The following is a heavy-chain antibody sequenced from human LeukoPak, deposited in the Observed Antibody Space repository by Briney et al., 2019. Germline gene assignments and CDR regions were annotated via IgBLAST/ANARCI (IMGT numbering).Heavy chain of an antibody. Sequence: ASVKVSCKASGGTFSSYAISWVRQAPGQGLEWMGGIIPIFGTANYAQKFQGRVTITADKSTSTAYMELRSLRSDDTAVYYCARDSRSYYGSGSFSRDYWGQGTLVTVSS. J-gene: IGHJ4*02. CDR1: GGTFSSYA. CDR3: ARDSRSYYGSGSFSRDY. V-gene: IGHV1-69*06. CDR2: IIPIFGTA. D-gene: IGHD3-10*01.